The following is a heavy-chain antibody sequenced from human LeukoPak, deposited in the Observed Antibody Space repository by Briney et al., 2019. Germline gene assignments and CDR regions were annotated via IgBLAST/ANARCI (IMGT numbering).Heavy chain of an antibody. V-gene: IGHV4-34*01. Sequence: PSETLSLTCAVYGGSFSGYYWSWIRQPPGKGLEWIGEINHSGSTNYNPSLKSRVTISVDTSKNQFSLKLSSVTAADTAVYYCARGYSSGWFDYWGQGTLVTVSS. CDR3: ARGYSSGWFDY. J-gene: IGHJ4*02. CDR2: INHSGST. D-gene: IGHD6-19*01. CDR1: GGSFSGYY.